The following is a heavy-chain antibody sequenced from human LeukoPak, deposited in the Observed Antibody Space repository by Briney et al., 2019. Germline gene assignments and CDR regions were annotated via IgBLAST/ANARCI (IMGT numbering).Heavy chain of an antibody. J-gene: IGHJ3*02. CDR1: KFNFNSYG. D-gene: IGHD3-9*01. CDR2: ISGSGGST. CDR3: AKDYEERRYFDWHTIDAFDI. V-gene: IGHV3-23*01. Sequence: PGGSLRLSCTTSKFNFNSYGMTWVRQAPGKGLEWVSAISGSGGSTYYADSVKGRFTISRDNSKNTLYLQMNSLRAEDTAVYYCAKDYEERRYFDWHTIDAFDIWGQGTMVTVSS.